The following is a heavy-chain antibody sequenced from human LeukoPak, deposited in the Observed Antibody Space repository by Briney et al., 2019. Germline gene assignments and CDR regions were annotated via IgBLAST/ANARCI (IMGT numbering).Heavy chain of an antibody. CDR2: MNPNSGNT. V-gene: IGHV1-8*01. Sequence: ASVKVSCKASGYTFTSYDINWVRQATGQGLEWMGWMNPNSGNTGYAQKFQGRVTMTRNTSISTAYMEQSSLRSEDTAVYYCARPVAAGRYYFDYWGQGTLVTVSS. CDR3: ARPVAAGRYYFDY. D-gene: IGHD6-13*01. CDR1: GYTFTSYD. J-gene: IGHJ4*02.